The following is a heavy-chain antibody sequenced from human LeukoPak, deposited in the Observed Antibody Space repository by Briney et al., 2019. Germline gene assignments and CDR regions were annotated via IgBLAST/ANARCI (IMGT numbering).Heavy chain of an antibody. Sequence: SETLSLTCTVSGDSLETYYWTWVRQPAGEGLEWIGRIQSGGNTNYNPSLKSRVTMSIDTSKNQFSLKVTSVTAADTAVYYCAREGRSSTPGYWGQGTLVTVSS. V-gene: IGHV4-4*07. CDR3: AREGRSSTPGY. CDR2: IQSGGNT. D-gene: IGHD6-13*01. CDR1: GDSLETYY. J-gene: IGHJ4*02.